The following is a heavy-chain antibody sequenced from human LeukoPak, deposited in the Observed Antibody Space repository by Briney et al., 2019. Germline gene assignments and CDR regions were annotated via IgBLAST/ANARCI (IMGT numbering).Heavy chain of an antibody. CDR3: ARLEYSSSSRDY. D-gene: IGHD6-6*01. V-gene: IGHV4-39*01. CDR2: IYHSGST. J-gene: IGHJ4*02. CDR1: GGSISSSTYY. Sequence: PSETLSLTCTVSGGSISSSTYYWGWIRQPPGRGLGWIGTIYHSGSTYYNPSLKSRLTISVDTSNNQFSLRLSSVTAADTAVYYCARLEYSSSSRDYWGQGTLVTVSS.